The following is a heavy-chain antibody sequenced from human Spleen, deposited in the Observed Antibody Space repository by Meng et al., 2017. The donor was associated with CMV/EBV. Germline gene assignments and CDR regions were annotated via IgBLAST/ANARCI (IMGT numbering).Heavy chain of an antibody. Sequence: GESLKISCAASGFTFSSYGIHWVRQAPGRGLEWLTIISYDATSKYDADSVKGRFTISRDNSKKMVYLQMNSLRPEDTAVYYCARTAATEPGAFDVWGQGTMVTVSS. J-gene: IGHJ3*01. D-gene: IGHD1-1*01. CDR2: ISYDATSK. V-gene: IGHV3-30*19. CDR3: ARTAATEPGAFDV. CDR1: GFTFSSYG.